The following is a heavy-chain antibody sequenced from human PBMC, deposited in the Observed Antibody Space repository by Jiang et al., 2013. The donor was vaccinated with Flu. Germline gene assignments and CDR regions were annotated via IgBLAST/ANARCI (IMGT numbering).Heavy chain of an antibody. CDR1: GGSISSYY. CDR3: AGHFGAITFGGAIDAFDI. V-gene: IGHV4-59*08. D-gene: IGHD3-16*01. CDR2: IYYSGST. J-gene: IGHJ3*02. Sequence: SGSGLVKPSETLSLTCTVSGGSISSYYWSWIRQPPGKGLEWIGYIYYSGSTNYNPSLKSRVTISVDTSKNQFSLKLSSVTAADTAVYYCAGHFGAITFGGAIDAFDIWGQGTMVTVSS.